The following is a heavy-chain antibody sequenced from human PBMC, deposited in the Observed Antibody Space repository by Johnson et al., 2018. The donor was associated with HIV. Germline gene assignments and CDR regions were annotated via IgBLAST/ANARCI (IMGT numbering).Heavy chain of an antibody. D-gene: IGHD2-8*01. CDR1: GFTFSNAW. CDR3: ARSVNAGRPFDI. J-gene: IGHJ3*02. CDR2: ISGSDGAI. Sequence: VQLVESGGGLVKPVGSLRLSCAASGFTFSNAWMSWVRQAPGKGLEWVSYISGSDGAIWYADSVKGRFTVSRDNAKNSFYLQMNSLRAEDTAVYYCARSVNAGRPFDIWGQGTLVTVSS. V-gene: IGHV3-11*04.